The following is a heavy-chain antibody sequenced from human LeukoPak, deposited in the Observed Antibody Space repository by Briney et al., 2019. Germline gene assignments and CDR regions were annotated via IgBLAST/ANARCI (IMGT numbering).Heavy chain of an antibody. Sequence: PGCSLRLSCAASGFTLSPYGMHLVRQDPAKGLEWLAVIAYEGGTQHYADSVKGRFIISIDNPRNTLYLQMNILRTEGTAVYYCAKEGTPQVSTWYDLWGQGTQVIVSS. CDR3: AKEGTPQVSTWYDL. J-gene: IGHJ5*02. V-gene: IGHV3-30*18. D-gene: IGHD3-10*01. CDR1: GFTLSPYG. CDR2: IAYEGGTQ.